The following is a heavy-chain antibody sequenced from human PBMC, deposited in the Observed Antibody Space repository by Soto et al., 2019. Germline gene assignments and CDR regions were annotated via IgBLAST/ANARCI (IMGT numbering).Heavy chain of an antibody. J-gene: IGHJ4*02. CDR2: IHTTDGT. CDR3: ARALSSAAGLYFDF. V-gene: IGHV4-4*07. CDR1: GGSISSYY. D-gene: IGHD6-13*01. Sequence: SETLSLTCTVSGGSISSYYWSWIRQPAGKGMEWIGRIHTTDGTNYNPSLKSRVTMSIDMSNNQFSLKLSSLTAADTAVYYCARALSSAAGLYFDFWGQGTLVTAPQ.